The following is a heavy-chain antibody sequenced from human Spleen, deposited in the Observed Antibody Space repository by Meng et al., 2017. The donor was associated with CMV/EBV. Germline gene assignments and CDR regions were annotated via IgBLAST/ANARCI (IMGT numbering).Heavy chain of an antibody. D-gene: IGHD3-3*02. V-gene: IGHV3-15*01. J-gene: IGHJ4*02. Sequence: WIRQPPGKGLEWVGRIIGKADGGTIDYGAPVQGRFTISRDDSKNTLSLEMNSLKIEDTAVYYCATFALGFWGQGTLVTVSS. CDR3: ATFALGF. CDR2: IIGKADGGTI.